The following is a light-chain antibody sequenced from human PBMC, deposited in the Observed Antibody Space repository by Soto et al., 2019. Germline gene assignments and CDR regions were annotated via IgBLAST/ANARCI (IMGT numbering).Light chain of an antibody. CDR2: DAS. V-gene: IGKV1-5*01. J-gene: IGKJ1*01. CDR1: QSLNRW. CDR3: QQYNTYSWT. Sequence: DIQMTQSPSTLSGSVGDRVTITCRASQSLNRWLAWYQQKPGKAPKLLIYDASSLQSGVPSRFSGSGSGIEFALTISSLQPDDFATYYCQQYNTYSWTFGPGTKVDNK.